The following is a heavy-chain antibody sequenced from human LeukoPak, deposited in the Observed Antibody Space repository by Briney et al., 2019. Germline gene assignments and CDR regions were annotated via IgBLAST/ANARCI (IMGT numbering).Heavy chain of an antibody. CDR3: AKDRYYYDSSGYPDY. Sequence: PGGSLRLSCAASGFSFRDYWMSWVRQAPGKGLEWVSAISGSGGSTYYADSVKGRFTISRDNSKNTLYLQMNSLRAEDTAVYYCAKDRYYYDSSGYPDYWGQGTLVTVSS. CDR1: GFSFRDYW. V-gene: IGHV3-23*01. J-gene: IGHJ4*02. D-gene: IGHD3-22*01. CDR2: ISGSGGST.